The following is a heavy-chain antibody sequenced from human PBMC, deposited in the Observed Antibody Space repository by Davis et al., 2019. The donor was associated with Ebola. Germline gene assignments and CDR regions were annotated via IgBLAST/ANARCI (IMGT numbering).Heavy chain of an antibody. V-gene: IGHV1-46*03. J-gene: IGHJ3*02. CDR1: GYTFTSYY. D-gene: IGHD5-12*01. CDR3: TTPGGQDSGYDVFDI. Sequence: ASVKVSCKASGYTFTSYYMHWVRQAPGQGLEWMGIINPSGGSTSYAQKFQGRVTMTRDTSTSTVYMELSSLRSEDTALYYCTTPGGQDSGYDVFDIWGQGTTVTVSS. CDR2: INPSGGST.